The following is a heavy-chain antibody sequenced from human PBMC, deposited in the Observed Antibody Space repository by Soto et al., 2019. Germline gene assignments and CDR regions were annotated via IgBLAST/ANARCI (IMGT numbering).Heavy chain of an antibody. CDR1: GFTFSSYA. CDR3: ARDWSGISVNGVSFDY. D-gene: IGHD3-3*02. J-gene: IGHJ4*02. V-gene: IGHV3-48*03. CDR2: ISSSGSPI. Sequence: PGGSLRLSCAASGFTFSSYAMNWIRQAPGKGLEWISYISSSGSPIYYADSVRGRFTISRDNARTSLYLQMNSLRAEDTAVYYCARDWSGISVNGVSFDYWGQGTLVTVSS.